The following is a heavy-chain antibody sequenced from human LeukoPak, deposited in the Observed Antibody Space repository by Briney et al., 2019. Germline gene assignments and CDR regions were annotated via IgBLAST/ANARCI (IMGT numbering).Heavy chain of an antibody. CDR2: IKQDGSEK. J-gene: IGHJ6*02. CDR1: GFASSSYW. CDR3: ARGYYGMDV. Sequence: PGGSLRLSCVASGFASSSYWMNWVRQAPGKGLEWVAKIKQDGSEKFYVDSVKGRFTISRDNAKNSLCLQMNSLRVEDTAVYYCARGYYGMDVWGQGTTVTVSS. V-gene: IGHV3-7*01.